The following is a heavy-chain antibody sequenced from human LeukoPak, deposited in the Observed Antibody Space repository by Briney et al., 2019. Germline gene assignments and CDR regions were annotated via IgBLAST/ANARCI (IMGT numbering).Heavy chain of an antibody. V-gene: IGHV3-21*01. J-gene: IGHJ4*02. D-gene: IGHD6-13*01. Sequence: GGSLRLSCAPSGFTLNTYSMSWVRQAPGKGRGWVSIISRTSEYIFYADSVKGRFTTSRDNAKNPLYLQMNSLKPEDTAVYYCARVAEAAAFDSWGQGTLVTVSS. CDR1: GFTLNTYS. CDR2: ISRTSEYI. CDR3: ARVAEAAAFDS.